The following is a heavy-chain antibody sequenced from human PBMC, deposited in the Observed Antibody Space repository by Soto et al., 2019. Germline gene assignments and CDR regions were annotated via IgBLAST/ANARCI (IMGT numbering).Heavy chain of an antibody. Sequence: GVSLRLSCAASGFSFSDYGTHWVRQAPGKGLEWVAMAWHDETRREYHAESVKGRFTVLRDNPRNTVYLQMNSLRVEDTAVYYCARASGSGYYYDYWGQGTLVTVSS. CDR3: ARASGSGYYYDY. CDR2: AWHDETRRE. J-gene: IGHJ4*02. V-gene: IGHV3-33*01. D-gene: IGHD3-22*01. CDR1: GFSFSDYG.